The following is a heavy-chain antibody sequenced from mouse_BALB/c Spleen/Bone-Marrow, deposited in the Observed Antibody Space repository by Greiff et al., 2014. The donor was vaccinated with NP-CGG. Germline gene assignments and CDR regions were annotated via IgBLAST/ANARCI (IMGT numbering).Heavy chain of an antibody. CDR2: INPTNGGT. V-gene: IGHV1S81*02. J-gene: IGHJ1*01. D-gene: IGHD1-1*01. CDR1: GYTFTRYY. CDR3: TRNNYGYWYFDV. Sequence: QVQLQQSGAELVKPGASVKLSCKASGYTFTRYYMYWVKQRPGQGLEWIGEINPTNGGTNFNEKFKSKATLTVDKSSSTAYMQLSSLTSEDSAVYYCTRNNYGYWYFDVWGAGTTVTVSS.